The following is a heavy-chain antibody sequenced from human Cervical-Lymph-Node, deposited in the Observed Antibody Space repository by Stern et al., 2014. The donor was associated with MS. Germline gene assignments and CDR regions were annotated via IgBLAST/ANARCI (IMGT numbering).Heavy chain of an antibody. CDR3: ARDSTPVYSSSWYGMDV. CDR2: ISSSSSYI. D-gene: IGHD6-13*01. CDR1: GFTFSSYS. J-gene: IGHJ6*02. Sequence: EDQLVESGGGLVKPGGSLRLSCAASGFTFSSYSMNWVRQAPGKGLEWVSSISSSSSYIYYAASVKGRFTISRDNAKNSLYLQMNSLRAEDTAVYYCARDSTPVYSSSWYGMDVWGQGTTVTVSS. V-gene: IGHV3-21*01.